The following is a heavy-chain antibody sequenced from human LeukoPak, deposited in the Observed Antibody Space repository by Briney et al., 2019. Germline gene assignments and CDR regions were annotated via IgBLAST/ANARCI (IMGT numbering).Heavy chain of an antibody. CDR2: ISGSGGNT. Sequence: GGSLRLSCTTPKFNFNSYGMTWVRQAPGKGLEWVSSISGSGGNTQYAASVQGRFTISRDNSKNTLYLQMNSLRAEDTAVYYCAKDPNGDYIGAFDIWGQGTMVTVSS. CDR1: KFNFNSYG. D-gene: IGHD4-17*01. J-gene: IGHJ3*02. V-gene: IGHV3-23*01. CDR3: AKDPNGDYIGAFDI.